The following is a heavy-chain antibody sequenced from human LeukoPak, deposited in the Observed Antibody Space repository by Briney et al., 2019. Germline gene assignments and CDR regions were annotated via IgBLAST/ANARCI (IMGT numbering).Heavy chain of an antibody. CDR3: ARESGGVVVAADFDY. V-gene: IGHV1-46*01. J-gene: IGHJ4*02. Sequence: ASVKVSCKASGYTFTSYYMHWVRQAPGQGLEWMGIINPSGGSTSYAQKFQGRVTMTRDTSTSTVYMELSSLRSEDTAVYYCARESGGVVVAADFDYWGQGTLVTVSS. CDR1: GYTFTSYY. CDR2: INPSGGST. D-gene: IGHD2-15*01.